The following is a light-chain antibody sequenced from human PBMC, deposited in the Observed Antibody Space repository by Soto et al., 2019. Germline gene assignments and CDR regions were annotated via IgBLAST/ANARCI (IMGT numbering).Light chain of an antibody. CDR3: CSYADSRSVV. CDR1: SSNIGSYNL. CDR2: EGT. V-gene: IGLV2-23*01. Sequence: QSALTQPASVSGSPGQSITISCTGTSSNIGSYNLVSWYQHHPGKAPKVMIYEGTKRPSGVSNRFSGSKSGNTASLTISGLQAEDEADYYCCSYADSRSVVFGGGTKVTVL. J-gene: IGLJ2*01.